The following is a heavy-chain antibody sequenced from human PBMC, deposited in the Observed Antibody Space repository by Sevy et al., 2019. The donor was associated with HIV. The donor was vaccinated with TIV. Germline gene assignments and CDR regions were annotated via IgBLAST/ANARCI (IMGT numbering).Heavy chain of an antibody. CDR1: GYTFTTYD. D-gene: IGHD2-2*01. V-gene: IGHV1-8*01. CDR2: MNPNSGNT. Sequence: ASVKISCKASGYTFTTYDINWVRQANGQGLEWMGWMNPNSGNTGYAQKFQGRVTMTRNTSIKTAYMELSSLRSEDTAVYYCARFLSTSYYYYHAMDVWGQGTTVTVSS. J-gene: IGHJ6*02. CDR3: ARFLSTSYYYYHAMDV.